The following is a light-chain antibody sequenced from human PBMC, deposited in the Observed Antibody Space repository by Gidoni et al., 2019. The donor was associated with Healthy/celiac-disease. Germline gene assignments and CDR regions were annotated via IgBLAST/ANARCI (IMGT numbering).Light chain of an antibody. CDR3: QQRSNWPPIT. CDR2: DAS. Sequence: EIVLTQSPATLSLSPGERATLSCRASQSVSSYLAWYQQKPGKAPRLLIYDASNRATGIPARFSGSGSGTDFTLTISSPEPEDFAVYYCQQRSNWPPITFGGGTKVEIK. J-gene: IGKJ4*01. V-gene: IGKV3-11*01. CDR1: QSVSSY.